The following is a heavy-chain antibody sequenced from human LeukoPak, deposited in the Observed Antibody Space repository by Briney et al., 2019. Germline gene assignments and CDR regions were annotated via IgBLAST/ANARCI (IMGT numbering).Heavy chain of an antibody. CDR1: GFTFSRHG. CDR2: ISNDGNRK. Sequence: GGSLRLSCAPSGFTFSRHGMHWVRQAPGKGLEWVAIISNDGNRKYYAHSVEGRFTISRDNSKNTLYLQMDSLRAEDTAVYYCARDRAWNYFDYWGQGTLVTVSS. CDR3: ARDRAWNYFDY. J-gene: IGHJ4*02. V-gene: IGHV3-30*03. D-gene: IGHD3-3*01.